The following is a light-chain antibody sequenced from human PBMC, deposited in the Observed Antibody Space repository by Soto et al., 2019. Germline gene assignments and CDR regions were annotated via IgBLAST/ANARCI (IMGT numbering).Light chain of an antibody. V-gene: IGKV3-15*01. CDR2: GAS. Sequence: ETVLTQSPATLSVSPGERATLSCRASQSINSNLAWYQRKPGQAPRLLMYGASVRAAGIPARFSGSGSGTEFTLTISSLQSEDAAVYYCQQYSTWYTFGQGTKLEIK. CDR1: QSINSN. J-gene: IGKJ2*01. CDR3: QQYSTWYT.